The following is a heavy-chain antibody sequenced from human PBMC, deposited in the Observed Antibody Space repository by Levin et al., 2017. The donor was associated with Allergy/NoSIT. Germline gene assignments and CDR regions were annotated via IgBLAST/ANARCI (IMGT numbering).Heavy chain of an antibody. CDR3: ARDISGSKTYNWFDP. Sequence: SVKVSCMASGGSFGNYSISWVRQAPGQGLEWMGRVTPTFPISTYYAQKFQGRISITADKSRSAAYMELSSLRSEDTAVYYCARDISGSKTYNWFDPWGPGTLVTVSS. D-gene: IGHD3-10*01. J-gene: IGHJ5*02. CDR1: GGSFGNYS. V-gene: IGHV1-69*04. CDR2: VTPTFPIS.